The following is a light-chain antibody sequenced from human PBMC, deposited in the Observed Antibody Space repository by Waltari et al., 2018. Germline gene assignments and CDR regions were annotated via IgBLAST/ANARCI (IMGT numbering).Light chain of an antibody. CDR1: QSVSSY. CDR2: DAS. J-gene: IGKJ4*01. CDR3: QQRINWPIT. Sequence: EIVLTQSPATLSLSPGERATLSCRASQSVSSYLAWYQQKPGQAPRLLIYDASNRATGIPARFGGSGSGTDFTLTISSLEPEEFAVYYCQQRINWPITFGGGTKVEIK. V-gene: IGKV3-11*01.